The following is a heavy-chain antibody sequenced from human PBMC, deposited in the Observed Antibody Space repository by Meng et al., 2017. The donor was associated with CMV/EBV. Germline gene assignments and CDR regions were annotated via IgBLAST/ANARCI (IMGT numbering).Heavy chain of an antibody. CDR3: ARLSGSGTTSTGYHYAFDS. Sequence: SCSVSGGSSSSGDYYWSWIRQPPGKGLEWIGYIYYSGTTYYNPSLESRVTISVDTSKNQFSLNLSSVTAADTAVYYCARLSGSGTTSTGYHYAFDSWGQGTLVTVSS. J-gene: IGHJ4*02. D-gene: IGHD3-22*01. CDR1: GGSSSSGDYY. CDR2: IYYSGTT. V-gene: IGHV4-30-4*08.